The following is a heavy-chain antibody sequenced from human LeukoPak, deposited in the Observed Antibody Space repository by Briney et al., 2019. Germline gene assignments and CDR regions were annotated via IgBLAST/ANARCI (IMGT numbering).Heavy chain of an antibody. CDR2: ISYDGSNK. J-gene: IGHJ4*02. D-gene: IGHD1-14*01. V-gene: IGHV3-30*18. CDR3: AKDRKALDY. CDR1: GFTFSSYG. Sequence: GGSPRLSCAASGFTFSSYGMHWVRQAPGKGLEWVAVISYDGSNKYYADSVKGRFTISRDNSKNTLYLQMNSLRAEDTAVYYCAKDRKALDYWGQGTLVTVSS.